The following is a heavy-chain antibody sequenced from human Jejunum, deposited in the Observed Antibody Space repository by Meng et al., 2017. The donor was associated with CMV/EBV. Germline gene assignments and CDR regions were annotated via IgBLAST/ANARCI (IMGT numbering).Heavy chain of an antibody. CDR2: IYYSGNT. CDR1: GGSISSYY. Sequence: GGSISSYYWSWSRQHPGKGLEWIGYIYYSGNTNYNSSLKSRVTISVDTSKNQFFLKLRSVTAADTAVYFCARDGVGSTGWFDLDYWGRGTLVTVSS. V-gene: IGHV4-59*01. D-gene: IGHD6-19*01. J-gene: IGHJ4*02. CDR3: ARDGVGSTGWFDLDY.